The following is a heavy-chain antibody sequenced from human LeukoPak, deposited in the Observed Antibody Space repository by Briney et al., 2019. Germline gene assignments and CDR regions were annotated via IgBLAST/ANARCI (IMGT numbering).Heavy chain of an antibody. Sequence: ASVKVSCKASAYTFTSYYMHWVRQAPGQGLEGVGIINPSGGSTSYAQKFQGRVTMTRDTSTSTVYMELSSLRSEDTAVYYCARIMGRRDRGYYFDYWGQGTLVTVSS. D-gene: IGHD3-10*01. CDR3: ARIMGRRDRGYYFDY. J-gene: IGHJ4*02. V-gene: IGHV1-46*01. CDR1: AYTFTSYY. CDR2: INPSGGST.